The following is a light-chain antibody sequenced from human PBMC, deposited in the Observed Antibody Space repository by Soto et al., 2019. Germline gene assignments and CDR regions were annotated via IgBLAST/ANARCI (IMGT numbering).Light chain of an antibody. CDR2: DAS. Sequence: VMTQSPATLSVSPGERATLSCRVSQSVSNSLAWYQHKPGQAPRLLIYDASNRATGVPTRFSGSGSGTDFTLTISSLEPEDFAVYYCQQRNKWPPVTFGGGTKVDI. V-gene: IGKV3-11*01. CDR1: QSVSNS. CDR3: QQRNKWPPVT. J-gene: IGKJ4*01.